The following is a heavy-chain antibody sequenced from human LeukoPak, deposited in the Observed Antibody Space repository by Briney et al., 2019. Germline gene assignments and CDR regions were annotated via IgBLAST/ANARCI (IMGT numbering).Heavy chain of an antibody. CDR3: ARKRLSADSFDI. CDR2: TYYRSKWYN. Sequence: SQTLSLTCAISGDSVSSNSTAWNWIRQSPSRGLEWLGRTYYRSKWYNDYTVSVKSRITFNPDTSKNQFSLHLNSVTPEDTAVYYCARKRLSADSFDIWGQGHWSPSLQ. J-gene: IGHJ3*02. D-gene: IGHD4/OR15-4a*01. CDR1: GDSVSSNSTA. V-gene: IGHV6-1*01.